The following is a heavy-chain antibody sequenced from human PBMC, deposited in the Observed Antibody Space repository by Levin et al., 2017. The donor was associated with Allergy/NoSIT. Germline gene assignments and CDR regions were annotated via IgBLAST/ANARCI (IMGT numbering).Heavy chain of an antibody. J-gene: IGHJ6*02. CDR3: ARDGITMVRGGIDGGMDV. V-gene: IGHV3-33*01. CDR1: GFTFSSYG. Sequence: LSLTCAASGFTFSSYGMHWVRQAPGKGLEWVAVIWYDGSNKYYADSVKGRFTISRDNSKNTLYLQMNSLRAEDTAVYYCARDGITMVRGGIDGGMDVWGQGTTVTVSS. CDR2: IWYDGSNK. D-gene: IGHD3-10*01.